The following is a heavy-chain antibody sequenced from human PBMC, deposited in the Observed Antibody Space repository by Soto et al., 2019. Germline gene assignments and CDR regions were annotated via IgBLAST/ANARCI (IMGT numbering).Heavy chain of an antibody. CDR2: INHSGST. D-gene: IGHD2-2*02. V-gene: IGHV4-34*01. CDR1: GGSFSGYY. Sequence: PSETLSLTCAVYGGSFSGYYWSWIRQPPGKGLEWIGEINHSGSTNYNPSLKSRVTISVDTSKNQFSLKLSSVTAADTAVYYCARARHCSSTSCYTRIAAAGTFDYWGQGTLVTVSS. CDR3: ARARHCSSTSCYTRIAAAGTFDY. J-gene: IGHJ4*02.